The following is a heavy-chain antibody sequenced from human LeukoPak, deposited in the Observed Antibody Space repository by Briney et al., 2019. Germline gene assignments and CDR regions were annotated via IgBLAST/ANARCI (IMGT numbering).Heavy chain of an antibody. CDR2: IITMFGTA. Sequence: SVKVSCKASGGTFISYGISWVGQAPGQGREWMGGIITMFGTANYAQKFQGRVTITTDESTSTASMELSSLRSEDTAVYYCARDHAVAGTSWFDPWGQGTLVTVSS. CDR3: ARDHAVAGTSWFDP. V-gene: IGHV1-69*05. J-gene: IGHJ5*02. D-gene: IGHD6-19*01. CDR1: GGTFISYG.